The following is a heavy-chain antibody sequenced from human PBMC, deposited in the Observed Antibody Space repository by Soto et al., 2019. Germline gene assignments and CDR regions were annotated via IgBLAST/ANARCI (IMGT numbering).Heavy chain of an antibody. CDR1: GFTFSNAW. V-gene: IGHV3-15*07. Sequence: PGGSLRLSCAASGFTFSNAWINWVRQAPGKGLEWVGRVKSKTYGWTTDYAEPVKGRFAISRDYSNNMVYLQINSLKIEDTAVYYCTTDSYTTIIIVRFDYWGHGTLVTVSS. CDR3: TTDSYTTIIIVRFDY. D-gene: IGHD3-22*01. J-gene: IGHJ4*01. CDR2: VKSKTYGWTT.